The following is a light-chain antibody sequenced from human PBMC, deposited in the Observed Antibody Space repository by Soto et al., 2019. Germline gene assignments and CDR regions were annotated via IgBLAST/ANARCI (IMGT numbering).Light chain of an antibody. V-gene: IGKV3-20*01. CDR2: GAS. CDR1: QNINSRY. Sequence: EIVLTQSPGTLSLSPGERATLSCRASQNINSRYLAWYQQKPGQAPRLLIYGASSRATSIPDRFSGSGSGTDFTLTISRLEPEDFAVYYCQQCGSLPGFTFGPGTKVDIK. CDR3: QQCGSLPGFT. J-gene: IGKJ3*01.